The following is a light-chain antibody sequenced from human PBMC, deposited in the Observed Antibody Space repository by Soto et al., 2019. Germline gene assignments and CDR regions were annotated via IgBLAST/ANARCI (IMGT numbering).Light chain of an antibody. CDR3: SSYTSSSTPLYV. J-gene: IGLJ1*01. Sequence: LAQPASVSGSPGQSITISCTGTSSDVGGYNYVSWYQQHPGKAPKLMIYDVSNRPSGVSNRFSGSKSGNTASLTISGLQAEDEADYYCSSYTSSSTPLYVFGTGTKVTVL. V-gene: IGLV2-14*01. CDR2: DVS. CDR1: SSDVGGYNY.